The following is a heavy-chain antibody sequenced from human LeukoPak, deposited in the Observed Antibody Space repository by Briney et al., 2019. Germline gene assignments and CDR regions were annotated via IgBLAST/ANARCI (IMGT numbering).Heavy chain of an antibody. V-gene: IGHV4-61*08. Sequence: SETLSLTCSVSGGSIIRGGYYWSWIRQPPGKGLEWIAYIYNSGSTNSNPSLKSRVTISVDTSKNQFSLRLSSVTAADTAVYYCARIYYDSGAYYRRAFDIWGQGTMVSVSS. D-gene: IGHD3-22*01. CDR2: IYNSGST. J-gene: IGHJ3*02. CDR1: GGSIIRGGYY. CDR3: ARIYYDSGAYYRRAFDI.